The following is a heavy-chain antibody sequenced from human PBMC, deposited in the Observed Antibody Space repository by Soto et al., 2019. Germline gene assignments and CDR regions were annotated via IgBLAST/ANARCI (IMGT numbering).Heavy chain of an antibody. D-gene: IGHD3-22*01. CDR3: AKARGYYDSSGYYY. CDR2: ISGGACST. V-gene: IGHV3-23*01. CDR1: GFTFSSYA. J-gene: IGHJ4*02. Sequence: GGSLRLSCAASGFTFSSYAMSWVRQAPGKGMEWVSAISGGACSTYYAGSVKGRFTISRDNSKNTLYLQMNSLRAEDTAVYYCAKARGYYDSSGYYYWGQGTLVTVSS.